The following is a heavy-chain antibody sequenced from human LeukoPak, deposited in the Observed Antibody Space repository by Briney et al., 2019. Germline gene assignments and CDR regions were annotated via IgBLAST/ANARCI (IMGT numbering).Heavy chain of an antibody. J-gene: IGHJ4*02. D-gene: IGHD3-3*01. V-gene: IGHV4-38-2*02. CDR1: GYSISSGYY. CDR2: IYHSGST. CDR3: ARDHYYDFWSGLPKY. Sequence: SETLSLTCTVSGYSISSGYYWGWIRQPPGKGLEWIGSIYHSGSTYYNPSLKSRVTISVDTSKNQFSLKLSSVTAADTAVYYCARDHYYDFWSGLPKYWGQGTLVTVSS.